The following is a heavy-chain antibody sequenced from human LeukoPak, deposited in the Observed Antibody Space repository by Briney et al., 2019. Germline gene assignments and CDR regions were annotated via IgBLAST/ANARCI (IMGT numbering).Heavy chain of an antibody. J-gene: IGHJ4*02. V-gene: IGHV3-23*01. Sequence: PGGSLRLSCAASGFTFSSYAMSWVRQAPGKGLEWVSAISGSGGSTYYADCVKGRFTISRDNSKNTLYLQMNSLRAEDTAVYYCAKDMGYYYDSSGYYPHDYWGQGTLVTVSS. CDR3: AKDMGYYYDSSGYYPHDY. CDR1: GFTFSSYA. CDR2: ISGSGGST. D-gene: IGHD3-22*01.